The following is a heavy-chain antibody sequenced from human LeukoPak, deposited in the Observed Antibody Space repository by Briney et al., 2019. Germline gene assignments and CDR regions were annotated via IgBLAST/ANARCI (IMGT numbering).Heavy chain of an antibody. D-gene: IGHD5-24*01. V-gene: IGHV1-46*01. Sequence: GASVKVSCKASGYTFTSYYMHWVRQAPGQGLEWMGIINPSGGSTSYAQKFQGRVTMTRDTSTSTVYMEPSSLRSEDTAVYYCARSNEMATIGDYWGQGTLVTVSS. CDR2: INPSGGST. CDR1: GYTFTSYY. J-gene: IGHJ4*02. CDR3: ARSNEMATIGDY.